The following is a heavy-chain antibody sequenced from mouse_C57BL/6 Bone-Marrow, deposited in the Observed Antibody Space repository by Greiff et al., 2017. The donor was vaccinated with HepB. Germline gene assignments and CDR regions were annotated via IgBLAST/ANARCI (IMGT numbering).Heavy chain of an antibody. CDR1: GYTFTSYW. D-gene: IGHD4-1*01. Sequence: QVQLQQPGAELVRPGSSVKLSCKASGYTFTSYWMHWVKQRPIQGLEWIGNIDPSDSETHYNQKFKDKATLTVDKSSSTAYMQLSSLTSEDSAVYYCARRDQTGTGFAYWGQGTLVTVSA. V-gene: IGHV1-52*01. CDR2: IDPSDSET. J-gene: IGHJ3*01. CDR3: ARRDQTGTGFAY.